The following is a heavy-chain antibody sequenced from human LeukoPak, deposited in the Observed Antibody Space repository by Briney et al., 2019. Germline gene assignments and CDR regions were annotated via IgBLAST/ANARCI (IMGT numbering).Heavy chain of an antibody. CDR2: ISGSGGST. J-gene: IGHJ4*02. CDR3: ARDERLLSFLK. CDR1: GFTFSSYS. Sequence: GGSLRLSCTASGFTFSSYSMDWVRQAPGKGLEWVSTISGSGGSTYYADSVKGRFTISRDNSKNTLYLQMNTLRAEDTAVYYCARDERLLSFLKWGQGTLVTVSS. D-gene: IGHD3-3*01. V-gene: IGHV3-23*01.